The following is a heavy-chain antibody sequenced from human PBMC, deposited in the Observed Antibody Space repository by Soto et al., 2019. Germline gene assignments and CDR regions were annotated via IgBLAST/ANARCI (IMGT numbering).Heavy chain of an antibody. CDR1: GFTFSSYA. Sequence: EVQLLESGGGLVQPGGSLRLSCAASGFTFSSYAMSWVRQAPGKGLEWVSAISGSGGSTYYADSVKGRFTISRDNSKNTLYLHMNSLRAEDTAVYYCANLPRSIFGVGTIDYWGQGTLVTVSS. D-gene: IGHD3-3*01. CDR2: ISGSGGST. CDR3: ANLPRSIFGVGTIDY. J-gene: IGHJ4*02. V-gene: IGHV3-23*01.